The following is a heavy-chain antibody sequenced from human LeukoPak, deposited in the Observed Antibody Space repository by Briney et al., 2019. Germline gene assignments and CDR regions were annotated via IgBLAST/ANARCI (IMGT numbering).Heavy chain of an antibody. Sequence: GGSLRLCCAVSGFTFSDHYMDWVRQAPGKGLEWVGRSRNRAKSYTTDYAASVKGRFTISRDDSKSTLYLQMNSLETEDTAVYYCSRDATGDHWGQGTLVSVSS. CDR2: SRNRAKSYTT. J-gene: IGHJ4*02. CDR1: GFTFSDHY. CDR3: SRDATGDH. V-gene: IGHV3-72*01.